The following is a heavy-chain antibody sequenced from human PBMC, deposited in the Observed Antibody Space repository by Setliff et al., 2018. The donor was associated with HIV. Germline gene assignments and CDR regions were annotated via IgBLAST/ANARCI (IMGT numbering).Heavy chain of an antibody. CDR1: GDFFSSDYY. CDR3: ATGIDNFWSGYVN. J-gene: IGHJ4*02. V-gene: IGHV4-38-2*02. D-gene: IGHD3-3*01. Sequence: PSETLSLTCTVSGDFFSSDYYWGWIRQSPGKGLEWIGTLYYNGNTNSNPSLKSRVTISGDTSKNLFSLKLTSVTPADTAVYYCATGIDNFWSGYVNWGQGTLVTVSS. CDR2: LYYNGNT.